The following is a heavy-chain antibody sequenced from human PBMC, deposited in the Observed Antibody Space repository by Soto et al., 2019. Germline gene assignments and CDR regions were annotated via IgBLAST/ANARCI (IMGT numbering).Heavy chain of an antibody. CDR2: MNPNSGNT. Sequence: EASVKVSCKASGYTFTSYDINWVRQATGQGLEWMGWMNPNSGNTGYAQKFQGRVTMTTDTSTSTAYMELRSLRSDDTAVYYCASLRVESGYWGLFDPWGQGALVTVSS. D-gene: IGHD3-3*01. J-gene: IGHJ5*02. CDR1: GYTFTSYD. V-gene: IGHV1-8*01. CDR3: ASLRVESGYWGLFDP.